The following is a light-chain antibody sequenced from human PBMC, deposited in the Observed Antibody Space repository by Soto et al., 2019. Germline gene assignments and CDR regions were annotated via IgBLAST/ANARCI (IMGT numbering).Light chain of an antibody. J-gene: IGKJ1*01. CDR1: QSVSSNY. CDR3: QQYGSSPT. CDR2: DVS. Sequence: EIVLTQSPGTLSLSPGERATLSCRSSQSVSSNYLAWYQQKPDQAPRLVIYDVSGRATGIPDRFSGSGSGNDFTLTISRQEPEDFAVYYCQQYGSSPTFGQGTKVEIK. V-gene: IGKV3-20*01.